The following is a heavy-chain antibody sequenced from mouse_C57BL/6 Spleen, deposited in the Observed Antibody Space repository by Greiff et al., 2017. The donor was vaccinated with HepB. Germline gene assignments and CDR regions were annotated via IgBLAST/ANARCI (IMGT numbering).Heavy chain of an antibody. CDR1: GFTFSDYG. CDR3: ARQSYYYGSSPDG. Sequence: EVQLVESGGGLVKPGGSLKLSCAASGFTFSDYGMHWVRQAPARGLEWVAYIISGSSTIYYADTVKGRFTSARDNAKKTLFLQMTSLRSEDTAMYYCARQSYYYGSSPDGWGQGTTLTVSS. CDR2: IISGSSTI. J-gene: IGHJ2*01. V-gene: IGHV5-17*01. D-gene: IGHD1-1*01.